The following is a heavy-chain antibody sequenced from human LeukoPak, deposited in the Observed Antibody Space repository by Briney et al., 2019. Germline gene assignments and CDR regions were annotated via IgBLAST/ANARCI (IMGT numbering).Heavy chain of an antibody. Sequence: GGSLRLSCAASGFTFSTYSMNWVRQAPGKGLEWVSYIISSSSTIYYADSVKGRFTISRDNAKNSLYLQMNSLRAEDTAVYYCARGIRGRSGPITMIVVVITRPLRPVSYFDYWGQGTLVTVSS. CDR2: IISSSSTI. D-gene: IGHD3-22*01. CDR3: ARGIRGRSGPITMIVVVITRPLRPVSYFDY. J-gene: IGHJ4*02. CDR1: GFTFSTYS. V-gene: IGHV3-48*01.